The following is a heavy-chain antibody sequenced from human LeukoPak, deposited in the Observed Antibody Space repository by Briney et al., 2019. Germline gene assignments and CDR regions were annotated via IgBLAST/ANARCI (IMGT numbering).Heavy chain of an antibody. CDR2: IYSGGST. CDR1: GFTVSSNY. CDR3: ARYSGSSYYYYGMDV. D-gene: IGHD6-6*01. Sequence: GGSLRLSCAASGFTVSSNYMSWVRQAPGKGLEWVSVIYSGGSTYYADSVKGRFTISRDNSKNTLYLQMNSLRAEDTAVYYCARYSGSSYYYYGMDVWGQGTTVTVSS. V-gene: IGHV3-53*01. J-gene: IGHJ6*02.